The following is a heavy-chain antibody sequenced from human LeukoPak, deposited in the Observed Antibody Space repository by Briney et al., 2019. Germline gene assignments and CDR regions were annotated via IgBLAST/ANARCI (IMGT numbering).Heavy chain of an antibody. CDR1: GFTFSSYS. V-gene: IGHV3-48*01. J-gene: IGHJ3*02. CDR3: AKDLVSATEAFDI. D-gene: IGHD2-15*01. Sequence: PGGSLRLSCAASGFTFSSYSMNWVRQAPGKGLEWVSYISSSSSTIYYADSVKGRFTISRDNAKNSLYLQMNSLRAEDTAVYYCAKDLVSATEAFDIWGQGTMVTVSS. CDR2: ISSSSSTI.